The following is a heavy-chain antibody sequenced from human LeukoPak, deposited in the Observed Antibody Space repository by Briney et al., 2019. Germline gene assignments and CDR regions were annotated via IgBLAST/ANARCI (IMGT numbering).Heavy chain of an antibody. CDR3: AKDLTRISHAFDI. D-gene: IGHD3-3*02. CDR1: GFTFSSYG. CDR2: ISCSGRST. J-gene: IGHJ3*02. Sequence: GGTLRLSWAASGFTFSSYGISWVRQAPRKGPEWVSAISCSGRSTYYADSVKGRFTISRDNSKNTLYLQMNSLRAEDTAVYYCAKDLTRISHAFDIRGQGTMVTVSS. V-gene: IGHV3-23*01.